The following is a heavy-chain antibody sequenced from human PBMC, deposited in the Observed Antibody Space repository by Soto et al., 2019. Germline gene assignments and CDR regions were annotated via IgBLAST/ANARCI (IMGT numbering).Heavy chain of an antibody. CDR2: ISYDGSNK. CDR3: ATDPPTYYYDSSGPDY. J-gene: IGHJ4*02. V-gene: IGHV3-30*03. D-gene: IGHD3-22*01. CDR1: GFTFSSYG. Sequence: GSLRLSCAASGFTFSSYGMHWVRQAPGKGLEWVAVISYDGSNKYYADSVKGRSTISRDNSKNTLYLPMNSLRAEDTAVYYCATDPPTYYYDSSGPDYWGQGTLVTVSS.